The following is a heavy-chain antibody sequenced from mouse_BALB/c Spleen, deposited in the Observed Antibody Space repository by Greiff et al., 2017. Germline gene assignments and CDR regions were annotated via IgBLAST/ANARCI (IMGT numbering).Heavy chain of an antibody. J-gene: IGHJ3*01. CDR3: ARHYYDSSYWFAY. D-gene: IGHD1-1*01. CDR2: ISSGGGST. CDR1: GFAFSSYD. Sequence: DVQLQESGGGLVKPGGSLKLSCAASGFAFSSYDMSWVRQTPEKRLEWVAYISSGGGSTYYPDTVKGRFTISRDNAKNTLYLQMSSLKSEDTAMYYCARHYYDSSYWFAYWGQGTLVTVSA. V-gene: IGHV5-12-1*01.